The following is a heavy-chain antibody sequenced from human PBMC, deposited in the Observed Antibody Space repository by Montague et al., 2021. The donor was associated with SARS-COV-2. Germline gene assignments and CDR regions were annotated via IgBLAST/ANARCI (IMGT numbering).Heavy chain of an antibody. CDR3: ARGQVTIFGVLIMLPAAGPFDI. V-gene: IGHV4-34*01. J-gene: IGHJ3*02. D-gene: IGHD3-3*01. Sequence: SETLSLTCAVYGGSFSGYYWTWIRQPPGKGLEWVGEINDRGSTNYNPSFESRLTMSVDTSKNQFSLRLKSVSAADTAVYYCARGQVTIFGVLIMLPAAGPFDIWGQGTMVTVSS. CDR2: INDRGST. CDR1: GGSFSGYY.